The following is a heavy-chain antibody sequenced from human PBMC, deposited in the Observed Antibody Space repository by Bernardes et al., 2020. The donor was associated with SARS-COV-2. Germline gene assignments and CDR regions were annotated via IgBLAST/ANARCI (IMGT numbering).Heavy chain of an antibody. D-gene: IGHD2-2*01. CDR1: GGSISGYY. Sequence: LTLTCTVSGGSISGYYWSWIRQPPGTGLEWIGNIYNSGSTNYSPSLKSRVTISVDTSKNQFSLKLTSVTAADTAVYYCARSPCRIATSCYANAFDIWGQGTMVTVSS. CDR2: IYNSGST. J-gene: IGHJ3*02. CDR3: ARSPCRIATSCYANAFDI. V-gene: IGHV4-59*01.